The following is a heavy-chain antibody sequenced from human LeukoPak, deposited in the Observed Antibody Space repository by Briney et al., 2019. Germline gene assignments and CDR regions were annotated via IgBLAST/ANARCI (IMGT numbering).Heavy chain of an antibody. CDR2: ISSSSSYI. CDR3: ARDLRGGYDWGYYYYGMDV. Sequence: GGSLRLSCAASGFTFSSYSMNWVRQAPGKGLEWVSSISSSSSYIYYADSVKGRFTISRDNAKNSLYLQMNSLRAEDTAVYYCARDLRGGYDWGYYYYGMDVWGQGTTVTVSS. CDR1: GFTFSSYS. D-gene: IGHD5-12*01. V-gene: IGHV3-21*01. J-gene: IGHJ6*02.